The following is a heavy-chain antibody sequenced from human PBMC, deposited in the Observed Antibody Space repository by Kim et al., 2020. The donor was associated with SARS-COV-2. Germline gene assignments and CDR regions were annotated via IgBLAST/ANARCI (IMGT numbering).Heavy chain of an antibody. V-gene: IGHV3-15*01. D-gene: IGHD6-13*01. CDR3: SRGQPQYYYGMDV. CDR2: IKSKTDGGTT. CDR1: GFTFSNAW. Sequence: GGSLRLSCAASGFTFSNAWMSWVRQAPGKGLEWVGRIKSKTDGGTTDYAAPVKGRFTISRDDSKNTVYLQMNSLKTEDTAVYYFSRGQPQYYYGMDVWGQGTTVTVSS. J-gene: IGHJ6*02.